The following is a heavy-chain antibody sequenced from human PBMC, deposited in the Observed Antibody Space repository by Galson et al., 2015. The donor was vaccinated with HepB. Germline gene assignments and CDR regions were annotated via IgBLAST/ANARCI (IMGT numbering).Heavy chain of an antibody. Sequence: QSGAEVKKPGESLKISCKGSGYSFTSYWIGWVRQMPGKGLEWMGIIYPGDSDTRYSPSSQGQVTISADKSISTAYLQWSSLKASDTAMYYCARHSEPNDSSGYYLWGDAFDIWGQGTMVTVSS. D-gene: IGHD3-22*01. J-gene: IGHJ3*02. CDR3: ARHSEPNDSSGYYLWGDAFDI. V-gene: IGHV5-51*01. CDR1: GYSFTSYW. CDR2: IYPGDSDT.